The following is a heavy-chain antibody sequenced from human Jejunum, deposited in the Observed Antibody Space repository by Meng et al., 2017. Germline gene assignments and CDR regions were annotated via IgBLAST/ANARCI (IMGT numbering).Heavy chain of an antibody. CDR3: AHSGGWVFDY. J-gene: IGHJ4*02. CDR2: IYWDDDK. D-gene: IGHD6-19*01. V-gene: IGHV2-5*02. CDR1: GFLLIISGMA. Sequence: HTTWKASLPTHLNPTRTRTLPCSCSGFLLIISGMAVGWIRPSPGKTLEWLALIYWDDDKRYSPSLMNRLTITKDTSKNQVVLTVTNLDPVDTATYYCAHSGGWVFDYWGQGTLVTVSS.